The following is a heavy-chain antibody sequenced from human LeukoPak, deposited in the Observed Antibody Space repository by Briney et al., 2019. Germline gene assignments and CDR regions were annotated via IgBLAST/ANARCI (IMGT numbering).Heavy chain of an antibody. D-gene: IGHD6-13*01. Sequence: PGGSLRLSCAASGFTFSSYAMSWVRQAPGKGLEWVSVISGSGESTYYTDSVKGRFTISRDNSKNTLYLQMNSLRAEDTAVYYCAKVQFSSSWPFDYWGQGTLVTVSS. CDR1: GFTFSSYA. J-gene: IGHJ4*02. V-gene: IGHV3-23*01. CDR3: AKVQFSSSWPFDY. CDR2: ISGSGEST.